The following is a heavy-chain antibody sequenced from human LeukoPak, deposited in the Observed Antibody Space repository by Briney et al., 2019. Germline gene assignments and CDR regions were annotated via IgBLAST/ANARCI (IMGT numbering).Heavy chain of an antibody. J-gene: IGHJ4*02. Sequence: GGSLRLSCAASGFTFDDYGMSWVRQAPGKGLEWVSGINWNGGSTDYADSVKGRFTISRDNAKNSLYLQMNSLRAEDTALYYCARALLYYYGSGSYYGTALGYWGQGTLVTVSS. V-gene: IGHV3-20*04. D-gene: IGHD3-10*01. CDR1: GFTFDDYG. CDR3: ARALLYYYGSGSYYGTALGY. CDR2: INWNGGST.